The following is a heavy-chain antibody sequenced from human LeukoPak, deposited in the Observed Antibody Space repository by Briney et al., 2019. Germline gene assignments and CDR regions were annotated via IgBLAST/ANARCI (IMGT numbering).Heavy chain of an antibody. CDR2: IYSGGST. V-gene: IGHV3-66*01. CDR3: ARGDDIVLMVYAPFFDY. CDR1: GFTVSSNY. J-gene: IGHJ4*02. Sequence: GGSLRLSCAASGFTVSSNYMSWVRQAPGKGLEWVSVIYSGGSTYYADSVKGRFTISRDNAKNTLYLQMNSLRAEDTAVYYCARGDDIVLMVYAPFFDYWGQGTLVTVSS. D-gene: IGHD2-8*01.